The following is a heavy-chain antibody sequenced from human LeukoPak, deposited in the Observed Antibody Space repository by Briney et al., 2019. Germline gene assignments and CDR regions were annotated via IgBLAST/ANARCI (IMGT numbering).Heavy chain of an antibody. CDR3: ARQPYCSGGSCYSGLYYYGMDV. Sequence: SSETLSLTCTVSGGSISSSIYYWGWIRQPPGKGLEWIGSIYYSGSTYYNPSLKSRVTISVDTSKNQFSLKLSSVTAADTAVYYCARQPYCSGGSCYSGLYYYGMDVWGQGTTVTVSS. CDR2: IYYSGST. D-gene: IGHD2-15*01. J-gene: IGHJ6*02. CDR1: GGSISSSIYY. V-gene: IGHV4-39*01.